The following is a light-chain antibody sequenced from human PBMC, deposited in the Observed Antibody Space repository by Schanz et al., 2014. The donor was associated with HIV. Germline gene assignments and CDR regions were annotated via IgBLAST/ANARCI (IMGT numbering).Light chain of an antibody. CDR2: DVS. Sequence: QSVLTQPRSVSGSPGQSVTISCTGTSSDVGSYNLVSWYQQHPGKAPKLMIYDVSNRPSGVPDRFSGFKSGDTASLTVSGLQPDDEADYYCSSYAGSKHWLFGGGTKLTVL. CDR3: SSYAGSKHWL. CDR1: SSDVGSYNL. V-gene: IGLV2-11*01. J-gene: IGLJ2*01.